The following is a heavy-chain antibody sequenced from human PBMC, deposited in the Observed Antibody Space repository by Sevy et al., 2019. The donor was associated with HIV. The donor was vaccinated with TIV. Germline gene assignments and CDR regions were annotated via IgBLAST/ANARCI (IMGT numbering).Heavy chain of an antibody. CDR1: GFTFSSYA. CDR2: ISGSGGST. J-gene: IGHJ4*02. Sequence: GGYLRLSCAASGFTFSSYAMSWVRQAPGKGLEWVSAISGSGGSTYYADSVKGRFTISRDNSKNTLYLQMNSLRAEDTAVYYCAKELPEEDYSSGWYYFDYWGQGTLVTVSS. CDR3: AKELPEEDYSSGWYYFDY. D-gene: IGHD6-19*01. V-gene: IGHV3-23*01.